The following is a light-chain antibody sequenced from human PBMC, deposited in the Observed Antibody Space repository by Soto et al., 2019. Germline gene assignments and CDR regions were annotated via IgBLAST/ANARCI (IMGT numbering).Light chain of an antibody. J-gene: IGKJ1*01. CDR1: QNVDSK. CDR2: GLS. Sequence: GMTLSSVALSVSPGERATLSCRASQNVDSKLAWYQHKPGQAPTVIIFGLSTRLSGIPFSLSGSGSGTEFTLTINSLQSEDFAVYYCQQYNSWLQTFGQGTKV. CDR3: QQYNSWLQT. V-gene: IGKV3-15*01.